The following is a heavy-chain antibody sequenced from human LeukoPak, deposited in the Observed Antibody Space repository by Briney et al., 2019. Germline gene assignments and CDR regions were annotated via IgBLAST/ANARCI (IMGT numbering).Heavy chain of an antibody. CDR2: ISSTSSLT. Sequence: PGGSLRLSCAASGFTFSSFSMNWVRQAPGKGLEWISYISSTSSLTSYADSVKGRFTISRDNAKNSLYLQMNSLRAEDTAVYYCAKDLGYDALEYWGQGTLVTVSS. V-gene: IGHV3-48*04. CDR3: AKDLGYDALEY. J-gene: IGHJ4*02. CDR1: GFTFSSFS. D-gene: IGHD3-22*01.